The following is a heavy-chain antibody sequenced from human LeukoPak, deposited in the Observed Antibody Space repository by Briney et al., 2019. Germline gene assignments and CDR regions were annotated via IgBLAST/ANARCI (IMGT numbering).Heavy chain of an antibody. CDR1: GFTFSSHS. CDR2: INNEGRRT. Sequence: GGSLRLSCAASGFTFSSHSMHWVRQAPGRGLVWVSHINNEGRRTTSADSVKGRFTISRDNAKNTLYLQMNSLRAEDTAVYYCASLCDYWGQGTLVTVSS. CDR3: ASLCDY. J-gene: IGHJ4*02. V-gene: IGHV3-74*03.